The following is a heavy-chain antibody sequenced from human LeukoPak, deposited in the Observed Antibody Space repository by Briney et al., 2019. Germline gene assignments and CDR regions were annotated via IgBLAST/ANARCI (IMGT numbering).Heavy chain of an antibody. CDR1: GYTFTGYY. CDR3: AILGVLRYFDWLFDSDY. CDR2: INPNSGGT. Sequence: ASVKVSCKASGYTFTGYYMHWVRQAPGQGLEWMGWINPNSGGTNYAQKFQGRVTMTRDTPISTAYMELSRLGSDDTAVYYCAILGVLRYFDWLFDSDYWGQGTLVTVSS. D-gene: IGHD3-9*01. J-gene: IGHJ4*02. V-gene: IGHV1-2*02.